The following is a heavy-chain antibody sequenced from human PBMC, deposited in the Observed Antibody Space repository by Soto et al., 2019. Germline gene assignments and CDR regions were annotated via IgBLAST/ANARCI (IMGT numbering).Heavy chain of an antibody. Sequence: QVQLVESGGGLVQPGGSLRLSCEASGFTFSDYYMTWIRQAPGKGLEWVSFISGRSSTIQYADSVKGRFTISRDNGKNSVYLQMNSLRVEDTAVYYCAKDGGLLQYGYDIWGQGTMVTVSS. CDR3: AKDGGLLQYGYDI. V-gene: IGHV3-11*01. D-gene: IGHD3-16*01. CDR2: ISGRSSTI. J-gene: IGHJ3*02. CDR1: GFTFSDYY.